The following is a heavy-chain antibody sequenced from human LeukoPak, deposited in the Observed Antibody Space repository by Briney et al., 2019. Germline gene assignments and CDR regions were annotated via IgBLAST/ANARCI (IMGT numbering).Heavy chain of an antibody. CDR3: ARDHYYGSGTSPPRMDV. V-gene: IGHV3-74*01. D-gene: IGHD3-10*01. CDR2: IRSDGSIT. Sequence: QPGGSLRLSCAASGFTFSGYWMHWVRQAPGKGLAWVSVIRSDGSITTYADSVKGRFTISRDTAKNTLYLQMNSLRAEDTAVYYCARDHYYGSGTSPPRMDVWGRGTTVTVSS. J-gene: IGHJ6*02. CDR1: GFTFSGYW.